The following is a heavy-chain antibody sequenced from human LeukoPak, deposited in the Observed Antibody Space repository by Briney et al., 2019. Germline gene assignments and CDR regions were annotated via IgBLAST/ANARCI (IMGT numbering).Heavy chain of an antibody. Sequence: ASVKVSCKVSGYTLTELSMHWVRQAPGKGLEWMGGFDPEDGETIYAQKFQGRVTMTEDTSTDTAYMELSSLRSEDTAVYYCARDFSPDCSVGSCYSGGFDYWGQGTLVSVSS. J-gene: IGHJ4*02. CDR2: FDPEDGET. V-gene: IGHV1-24*01. CDR3: ARDFSPDCSVGSCYSGGFDY. D-gene: IGHD2-15*01. CDR1: GYTLTELS.